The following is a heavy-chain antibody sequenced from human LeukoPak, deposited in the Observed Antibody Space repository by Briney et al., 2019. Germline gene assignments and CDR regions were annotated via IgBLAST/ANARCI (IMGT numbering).Heavy chain of an antibody. D-gene: IGHD7-27*01. Sequence: PGGSLRLSCAASGFPFSSYRMIWVRQAPGKGLEWVSSISSSSSYIYYADSVKGRFTISRDNAKNSLYLQMNSLRAEDTAVYYCARDSGPKYFQHWGQGTLVTVSS. J-gene: IGHJ1*01. CDR1: GFPFSSYR. CDR3: ARDSGPKYFQH. V-gene: IGHV3-21*01. CDR2: ISSSSSYI.